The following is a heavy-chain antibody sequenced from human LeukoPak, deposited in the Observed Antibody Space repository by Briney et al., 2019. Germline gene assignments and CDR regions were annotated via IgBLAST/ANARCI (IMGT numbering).Heavy chain of an antibody. Sequence: GASVKVSFKSSGYSFTSYYINWVRQATGQGLEWMGWMNPLNGDTGSAQKFQGRVTLTRDTSRSTAYMELSSLTSDDTAVYYCEKVYGSGNGYWGQGTLVTASS. J-gene: IGHJ4*01. CDR1: GYSFTSYY. D-gene: IGHD3-10*01. CDR3: EKVYGSGNGY. CDR2: MNPLNGDT. V-gene: IGHV1-8*01.